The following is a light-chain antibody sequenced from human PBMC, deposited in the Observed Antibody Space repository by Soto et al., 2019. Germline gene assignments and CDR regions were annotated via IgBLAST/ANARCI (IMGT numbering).Light chain of an antibody. CDR2: AAS. Sequence: AIRMTQSPSSLSASTGDRVTITCRASQGISSYLAWYQQKPGKAPKLLIYAASTLQSGVPSRFSGSGSGTDFTLTISCLQSEDFATYYCQQYYSYPPVTFGPGTKVDI. J-gene: IGKJ3*01. V-gene: IGKV1-8*01. CDR3: QQYYSYPPVT. CDR1: QGISSY.